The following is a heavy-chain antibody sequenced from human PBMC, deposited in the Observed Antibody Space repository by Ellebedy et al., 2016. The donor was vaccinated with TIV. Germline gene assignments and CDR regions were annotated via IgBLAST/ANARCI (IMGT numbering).Heavy chain of an antibody. D-gene: IGHD1-1*01. CDR1: GGPVSRYF. Sequence: SETLSLTXTVSGGPVSRYFWSWIRQPAGKGLEWIGRIFTSGSFNYNPSLMSRVTMSVVTSKNQISLRLNSVTTADTAVYYRARVHCSITTCDYYYMDVWGKGTTVTVSS. J-gene: IGHJ6*03. CDR3: ARVHCSITTCDYYYMDV. CDR2: IFTSGSF. V-gene: IGHV4-4*07.